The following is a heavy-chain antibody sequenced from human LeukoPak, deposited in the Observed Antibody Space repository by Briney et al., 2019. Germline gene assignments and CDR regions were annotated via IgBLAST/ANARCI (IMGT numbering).Heavy chain of an antibody. V-gene: IGHV3-30-3*01. Sequence: GGFLRLSCAASGFTFSSYAMHWVRQAPGKGLEWVAVISYDGSNKYYADSVKGRFTISRDNSKNTLYLQMNSLRAEDTAVYYCARDKVVPAAPDTGGGMDVWGQGTTVTVSS. D-gene: IGHD2-2*01. J-gene: IGHJ6*02. CDR3: ARDKVVPAAPDTGGGMDV. CDR2: ISYDGSNK. CDR1: GFTFSSYA.